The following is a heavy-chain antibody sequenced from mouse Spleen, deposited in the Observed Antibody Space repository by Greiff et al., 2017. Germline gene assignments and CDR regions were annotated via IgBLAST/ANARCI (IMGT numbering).Heavy chain of an antibody. CDR3: ARSDWDVEYFDY. V-gene: IGHV5-17*01. Sequence: EVQLVESGGGLVKPGGSLKLSCAASGFTFSDYGMHWVRQAPEKGLEWVAYISSGSSTIYYADTVKGRFTISRDNAKNTLFLQMTSLRSEDTAMYYCARSDWDVEYFDYWGQGTTLTVSS. J-gene: IGHJ2*01. CDR1: GFTFSDYG. D-gene: IGHD4-1*01. CDR2: ISSGSSTI.